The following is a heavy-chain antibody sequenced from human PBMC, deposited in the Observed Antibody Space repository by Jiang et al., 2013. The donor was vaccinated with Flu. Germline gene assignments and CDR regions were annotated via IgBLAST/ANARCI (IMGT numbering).Heavy chain of an antibody. CDR3: AKDLYDSAWSSAFDI. D-gene: IGHD6-19*01. Sequence: EVQLLESGGGLVQPGGSLRLSCAASGFTFSSYTMSWVRQAPGKGLEWVAGRSVSGERTHYADSVKGRFTISRDNSRNTLYLQMNSLRAEDTAVYYCAKDLYDSAWSSAFDIWGLGTMVTVSS. V-gene: IGHV3-23*01. CDR1: GFTFSSYT. CDR2: RSVSGERT. J-gene: IGHJ3*02.